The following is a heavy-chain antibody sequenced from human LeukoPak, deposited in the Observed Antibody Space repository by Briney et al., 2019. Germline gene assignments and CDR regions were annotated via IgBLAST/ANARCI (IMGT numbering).Heavy chain of an antibody. CDR1: GFTFSDYY. CDR3: ARRKSLCAFDI. CDR2: ISSSGSTI. D-gene: IGHD1-14*01. J-gene: IGHJ3*02. V-gene: IGHV3-11*01. Sequence: GGSLRLPCAASGFTFSDYYMSWIRQAPGKGLEWVSYISSSGSTIYYADSVKGRFTISRDNAKNSLYLQMNSLRAEDTAVYYCARRKSLCAFDIWGQGTMVTVSS.